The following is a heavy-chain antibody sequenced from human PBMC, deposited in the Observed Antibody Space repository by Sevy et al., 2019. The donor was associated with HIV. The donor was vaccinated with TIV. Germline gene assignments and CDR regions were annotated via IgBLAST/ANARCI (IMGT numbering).Heavy chain of an antibody. Sequence: SETLSLTCTVSGYSISSGYYWGWIRQPPGKGLEWIESSLHSGSTYCNPSLESRVTISVDTSKNQFSLKMSSVTAADTAVYYCARGLYLDYWGQGILVTVSS. J-gene: IGHJ4*02. CDR3: ARGLYLDY. V-gene: IGHV4-38-2*02. D-gene: IGHD3-10*01. CDR2: SLHSGST. CDR1: GYSISSGYY.